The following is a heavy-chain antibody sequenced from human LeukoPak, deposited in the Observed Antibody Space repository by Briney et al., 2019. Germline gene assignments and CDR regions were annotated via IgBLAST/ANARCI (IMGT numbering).Heavy chain of an antibody. V-gene: IGHV4-59*12. D-gene: IGHD5-12*01. CDR3: TREDYGRSGYFLDF. CDR2: VHPRGTT. J-gene: IGHJ4*02. CDR1: SGPMTEFC. Sequence: SETRFLTCIVSSGPMTEFCWSWFRQPAGKGLEWLGYVHPRGTTDYNPALASRVTFSVGTSKKEATVRLSSVTASDTAVYYCTREDYGRSGYFLDFWGQGILVTVSS.